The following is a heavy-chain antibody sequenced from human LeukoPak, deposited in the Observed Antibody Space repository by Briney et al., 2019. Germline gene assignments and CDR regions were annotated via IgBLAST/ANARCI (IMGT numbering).Heavy chain of an antibody. Sequence: PSETLSLTCAVYGGSFSGYYWSWIRQPPGKGLEWIGEINHSGSTNYNPSLKSRVTISVDTSKNQFSLKVSSVTAADTAVYYCARTLSGYALGGIFDYWGQGTLVTVSS. CDR3: ARTLSGYALGGIFDY. V-gene: IGHV4-34*01. CDR2: INHSGST. CDR1: GGSFSGYY. J-gene: IGHJ4*02. D-gene: IGHD5-12*01.